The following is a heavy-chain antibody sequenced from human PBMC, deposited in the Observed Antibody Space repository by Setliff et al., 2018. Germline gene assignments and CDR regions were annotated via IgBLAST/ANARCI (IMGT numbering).Heavy chain of an antibody. CDR1: DDSISSRHYY. J-gene: IGHJ4*02. Sequence: PSETLSLTCTVSDDSISSRHYYWSWVRQPAGKGLEWLGQIYTSWSTNYNPSLKGRATLSIDASKRQFSLKLTSVTAADTAVYYCATSGFCGAGSCYSFDDWGQGALVTVSS. CDR2: IYTSWST. V-gene: IGHV4-61*09. D-gene: IGHD2-15*01. CDR3: ATSGFCGAGSCYSFDD.